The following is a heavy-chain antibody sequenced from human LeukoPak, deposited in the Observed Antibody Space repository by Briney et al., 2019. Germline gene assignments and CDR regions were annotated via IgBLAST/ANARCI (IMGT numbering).Heavy chain of an antibody. CDR2: ISPSGGST. CDR1: GYTFTSNY. Sequence: ASVKVSCKAFGYTFTSNYMHWVRQAPGQGPEWMGVISPSGGSTTYAQKFQGRVTLTRDMSTSTDYLELSSLRSEDTAVYYCARVVVVTAIIFDYWGQGTLVTVSS. CDR3: ARVVVVTAIIFDY. D-gene: IGHD2-21*02. V-gene: IGHV1-46*01. J-gene: IGHJ4*02.